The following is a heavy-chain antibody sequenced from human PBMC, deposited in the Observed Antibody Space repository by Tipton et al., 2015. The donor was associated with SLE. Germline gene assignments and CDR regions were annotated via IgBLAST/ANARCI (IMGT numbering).Heavy chain of an antibody. CDR1: GYTFMNYY. Sequence: SGPEVKEPGASVKVSCKTSGYTFMNYYIHWVRQAPGQGLEWVAVIWYDGSNKYYADSVKGRFTISRDNSKNTLYLQMDNLRTEDTALYYCAKAKETASSWYFNLWGRGTLVTVSS. J-gene: IGHJ2*01. CDR3: AKAKETASSWYFNL. D-gene: IGHD5-18*01. CDR2: IWYDGSNK. V-gene: IGHV3-30*02.